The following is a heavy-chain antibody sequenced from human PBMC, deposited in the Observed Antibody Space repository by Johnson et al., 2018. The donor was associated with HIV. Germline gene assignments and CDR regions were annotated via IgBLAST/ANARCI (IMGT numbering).Heavy chain of an antibody. CDR3: ARDGSVFGVVGFFDI. V-gene: IGHV3-30*02. CDR1: GFTFSDYG. J-gene: IGHJ3*02. D-gene: IGHD3-3*01. Sequence: QVQLVESGGGVVQPGGSLRLSCAASGFTFSDYGMHWVRQAPGKGLEWVAFIRYDGGYKYYADSVKGRFTISRDSSKNTLYLQINSLRPEDSAVYYCARDGSVFGVVGFFDIWGQGTMVTVSS. CDR2: IRYDGGYK.